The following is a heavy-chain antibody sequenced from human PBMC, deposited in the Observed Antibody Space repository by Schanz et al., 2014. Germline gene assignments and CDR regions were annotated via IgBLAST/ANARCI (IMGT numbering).Heavy chain of an antibody. CDR2: ISGRDGST. V-gene: IGHV3-23*04. CDR3: ARKMKLGVYGGKGHDSLDI. Sequence: EVQLVESGGGLVQPGGSLRLSCAASGFTFSSYAMTWVRQAPGMGLEWVSAISGRDGSTYYADSVKGRFTISRDNFKGALYLQMNSLRAEDTAVYYCARKMKLGVYGGKGHDSLDIWGQGTMVTVSS. D-gene: IGHD4-17*01. CDR1: GFTFSSYA. J-gene: IGHJ3*02.